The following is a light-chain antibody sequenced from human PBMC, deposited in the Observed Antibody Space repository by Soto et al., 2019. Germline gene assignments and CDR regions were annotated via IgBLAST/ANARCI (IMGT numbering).Light chain of an antibody. V-gene: IGKV2-28*01. CDR1: QSLLHRNGYNY. J-gene: IGKJ4*01. CDR2: LGS. CDR3: MQALQTPLT. Sequence: DIVMTQSPLSLPVTPGEPASISCRSSQSLLHRNGYNYLDWYVQKPGQSPQLLIYLGSNRASGVPDRFSGSGSGTDFTLKISRVEAEDVGVYYCMQALQTPLTFGGGTKVEIK.